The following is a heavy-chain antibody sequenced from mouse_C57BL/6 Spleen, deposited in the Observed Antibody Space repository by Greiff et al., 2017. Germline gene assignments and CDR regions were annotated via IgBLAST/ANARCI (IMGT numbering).Heavy chain of an antibody. CDR1: GYSITSGYY. CDR3: ASHYGSSYAMDY. V-gene: IGHV3-6*01. Sequence: EVKLVESGPGLVKPSQSLSLTCSVTGYSITSGYYWNWIRPSPGNQLEWLGYIRYDGSNNYNPSLKNRISITRYTSKNQFFLKLNSVTTEDTATYYCASHYGSSYAMDYWGQGTSVTVSS. D-gene: IGHD1-1*01. CDR2: IRYDGSN. J-gene: IGHJ4*01.